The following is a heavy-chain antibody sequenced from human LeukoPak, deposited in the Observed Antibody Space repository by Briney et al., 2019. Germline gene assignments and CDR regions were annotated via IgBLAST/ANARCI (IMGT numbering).Heavy chain of an antibody. Sequence: GGSLRLSCAASGFTFSRYGMSWVSQAPGKRLEWVSAISGSGGSTYYADCVKGRFTISRDNSKNTLYLQMNSLRAEDTAVYYCARRSGIAVAGAFDYWGQGTLVTVSS. D-gene: IGHD6-19*01. CDR2: ISGSGGST. J-gene: IGHJ4*02. V-gene: IGHV3-23*01. CDR3: ARRSGIAVAGAFDY. CDR1: GFTFSRYG.